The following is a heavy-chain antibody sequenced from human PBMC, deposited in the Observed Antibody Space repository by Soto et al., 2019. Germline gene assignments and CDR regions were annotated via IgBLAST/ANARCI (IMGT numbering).Heavy chain of an antibody. Sequence: VGSLRLSCASSEFTFSTYAMTCVRHSPGRWLQWVATISDSGDLTYYADSVKGRFTISRDNSRNTLYLQMSHLRAEDTALYYCAKPWVQRIPDRHPRFEYWGRATLVIVS. D-gene: IGHD6-6*01. CDR2: ISDSGDLT. J-gene: IGHJ4*02. CDR1: EFTFSTYA. CDR3: AKPWVQRIPDRHPRFEY. V-gene: IGHV3-23*01.